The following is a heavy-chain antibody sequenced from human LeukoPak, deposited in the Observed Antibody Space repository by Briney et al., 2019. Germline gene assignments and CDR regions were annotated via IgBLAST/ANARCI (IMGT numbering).Heavy chain of an antibody. D-gene: IGHD2-15*01. V-gene: IGHV4-4*07. Sequence: KSSETLSLTCTVSGGSISSYYWSWIRQPAGKGLEWIGRIYTSGSTNYNPSLKSRVTMSVDTSKNQFSLKLSSVTAADTAVYYCARGASPHCSGGSCFPNWFDPWGQGTLVTVSS. CDR2: IYTSGST. CDR3: ARGASPHCSGGSCFPNWFDP. CDR1: GGSISSYY. J-gene: IGHJ5*02.